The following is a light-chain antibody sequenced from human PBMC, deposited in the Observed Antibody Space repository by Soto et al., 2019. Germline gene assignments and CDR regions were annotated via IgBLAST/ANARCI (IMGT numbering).Light chain of an antibody. Sequence: EIELTQSPVTLSLSPGERATLSSRASQSVRNNYLAWYQQRPGQAPRLLIHGASSRATGIPDRFCGSGSGTDFTLTISRLEPEDFAVYYCQQYGTSPRTFGQGTKVDIK. V-gene: IGKV3-20*01. CDR2: GAS. CDR3: QQYGTSPRT. J-gene: IGKJ1*01. CDR1: QSVRNNY.